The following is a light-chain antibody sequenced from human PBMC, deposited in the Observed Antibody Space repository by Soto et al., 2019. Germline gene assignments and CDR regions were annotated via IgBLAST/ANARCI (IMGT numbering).Light chain of an antibody. CDR2: AAS. V-gene: IGKV1-27*01. Sequence: DIQMTQSPSSLSASVGDRVTITCRASQGVGKGLAWYQQKPGKVPTVLIYAASTLQSGVPSRFSGSGSGTDFTLTISSLQRDDVATYYCQKYDSAPWAFGQGTKVEIK. CDR3: QKYDSAPWA. J-gene: IGKJ1*01. CDR1: QGVGKG.